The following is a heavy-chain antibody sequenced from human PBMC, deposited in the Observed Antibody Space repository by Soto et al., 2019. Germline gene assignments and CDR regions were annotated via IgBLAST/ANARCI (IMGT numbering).Heavy chain of an antibody. CDR2: ISAYNGNT. CDR3: XXXXXXXXXXXXXAXFDY. Sequence: QVQLVQSGAEVKKPGASVKVSCKASGYTFTSYGISWVRQAXGQGXXXXGWISAYNGNTNYAQKLQGRVTMTTDTSTSTAYMELRSLXXDDTAVYXXXXXXXXXXXXXXXAXFDYWGQGTLVTVSS. V-gene: IGHV1-18*04. CDR1: GYTFTSYG. J-gene: IGHJ4*02.